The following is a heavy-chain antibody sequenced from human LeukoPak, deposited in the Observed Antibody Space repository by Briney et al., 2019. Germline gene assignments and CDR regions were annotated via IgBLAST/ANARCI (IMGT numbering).Heavy chain of an antibody. V-gene: IGHV3-48*04. CDR1: EFTFSSYS. CDR3: ARDVTYHGGDWFDP. Sequence: GGSLRLSCAASEFTFSSYSMSWVRQAPGKGLEWVSYISSTATSIYYADSVKGRFTVSRDNAKNSLYLQMNSLRAEDTAVYYCARDVTYHGGDWFDPWGQGALVTVSS. J-gene: IGHJ5*02. CDR2: ISSTATSI. D-gene: IGHD4-23*01.